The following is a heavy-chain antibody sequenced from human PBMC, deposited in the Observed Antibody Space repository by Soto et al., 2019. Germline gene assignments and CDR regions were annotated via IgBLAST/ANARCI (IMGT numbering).Heavy chain of an antibody. CDR3: ARGYCSSTSCHDYFDY. CDR2: INPNSGGT. CDR1: GYTFTGYY. Sequence: ASVKVSCKASGYTFTGYYMHWVRQAPGQGLEWMGWINPNSGGTNYAQKFQGRVTMTRDTSISTAYMELSRLRSDDTAVYYCARGYCSSTSCHDYFDYWGQGTLVTVSS. V-gene: IGHV1-2*02. J-gene: IGHJ4*02. D-gene: IGHD2-2*01.